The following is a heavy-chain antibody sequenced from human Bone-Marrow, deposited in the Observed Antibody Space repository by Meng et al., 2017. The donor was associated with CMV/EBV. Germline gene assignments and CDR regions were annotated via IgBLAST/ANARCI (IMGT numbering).Heavy chain of an antibody. CDR3: VKGRYCSSGRCRTYNYFDP. J-gene: IGHJ5*02. CDR2: INGDGGGT. V-gene: IGHV3-23*01. Sequence: GGSLRLSCAASGFTFSSYAMSWVRQAPGKGLEWVSSINGDGGGTYYAGFVKGRFTISRDTSKNTLYLQMDSLTADDTAVYHCVKGRYCSSGRCRTYNYFDPWGQGTLVTVSS. D-gene: IGHD2-15*01. CDR1: GFTFSSYA.